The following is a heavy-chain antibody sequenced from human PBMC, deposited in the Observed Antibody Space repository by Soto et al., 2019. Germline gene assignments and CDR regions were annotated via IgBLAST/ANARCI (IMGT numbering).Heavy chain of an antibody. CDR1: GYTFTTHG. J-gene: IGHJ6*02. CDR3: ARDKAYASSESPGGSLDV. Sequence: QVQLVQSGTEVKKPGASVKVSCKASGYTFTTHGISWVRQAPGQGLEWMGWISAFNGYTSYAQRCQGRVTMTTDTSTNTAYMELRSLRSDDTDVYYCARDKAYASSESPGGSLDVGGQGTTVTVSS. CDR2: ISAFNGYT. D-gene: IGHD6-13*01. V-gene: IGHV1-18*01.